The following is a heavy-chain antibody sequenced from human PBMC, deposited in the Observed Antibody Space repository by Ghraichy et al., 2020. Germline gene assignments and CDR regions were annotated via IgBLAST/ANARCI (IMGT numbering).Heavy chain of an antibody. Sequence: GGSLRLSCAASGFTFSDHYMNWIRQTPGKGLEWIAYISGSSDYINYADAVKGRFTISRDNSKNSLYLQMNSLRAEDTAVHYCARVISVAATIDYWGLGTLVTVSS. CDR2: ISGSSDYI. CDR3: ARVISVAATIDY. CDR1: GFTFSDHY. D-gene: IGHD6-19*01. V-gene: IGHV3-11*06. J-gene: IGHJ4*02.